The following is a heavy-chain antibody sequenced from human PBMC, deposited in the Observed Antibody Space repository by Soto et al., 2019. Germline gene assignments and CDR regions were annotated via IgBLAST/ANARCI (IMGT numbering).Heavy chain of an antibody. CDR3: ASVPGSPGYHGLDV. CDR1: GLTFSKYW. CDR2: IKHDGSEK. Sequence: EVQFVESGGGLVQPGGSLRLSCAASGLTFSKYWMTWVRQAPGKGLEWVATIKHDGSEKSNLDSVEGRFTISRDNAKNSLSLQMNSLRVEDTAVYFCASVPGSPGYHGLDVWGQGTTVTVSS. D-gene: IGHD6-19*01. V-gene: IGHV3-7*03. J-gene: IGHJ6*02.